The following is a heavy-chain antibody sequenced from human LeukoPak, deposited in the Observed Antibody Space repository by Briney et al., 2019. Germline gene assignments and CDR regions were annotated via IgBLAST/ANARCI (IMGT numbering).Heavy chain of an antibody. CDR1: GFTFRHYW. CDR3: AKTISDGYIG. D-gene: IGHD2-21*02. Sequence: PGGSLRLSCAASGFTFRHYWMTWVRQAPGKGLEWVANINQDGSEKHNVDSVEGRFTISRDNAENPLYLQMNSLRVEDTAVYYCAKTISDGYIGWGQGTLVTVSS. CDR2: INQDGSEK. V-gene: IGHV3-7*01. J-gene: IGHJ4*02.